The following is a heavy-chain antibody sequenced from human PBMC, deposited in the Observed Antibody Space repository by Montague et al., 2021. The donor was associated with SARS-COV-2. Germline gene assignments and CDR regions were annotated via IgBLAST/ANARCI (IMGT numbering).Heavy chain of an antibody. CDR3: ARHVYDILTGYYTYWYFDL. J-gene: IGHJ2*01. CDR1: GGSISSSSYY. V-gene: IGHV4-39*01. D-gene: IGHD3-9*01. Sequence: SETLSLTCTVSGGSISSSSYYWGWIRQSPGKGLEWIGSIYHSGSTYYNPSLKSRVTISVDTSKNQFSLKLSSVTAADTAVYYCARHVYDILTGYYTYWYFDLWGRGTLVTVSS. CDR2: IYHSGST.